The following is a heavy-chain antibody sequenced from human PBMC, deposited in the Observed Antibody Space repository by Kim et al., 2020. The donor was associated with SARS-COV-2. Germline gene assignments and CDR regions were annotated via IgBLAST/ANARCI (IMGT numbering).Heavy chain of an antibody. CDR1: GGSFSGYY. D-gene: IGHD3-10*01. CDR2: INHSGST. Sequence: SETLSLTCAVYGGSFSGYYWSWIRQPPGKGLEWIGEINHSGSTNYNPSLKSRVTISVDTSKNQFSLKLSSVTAADTAVYYCARVPAHRRGGYYGSGSYSPVLYYYYGMDVWGQGTTVTVSS. CDR3: ARVPAHRRGGYYGSGSYSPVLYYYYGMDV. V-gene: IGHV4-34*01. J-gene: IGHJ6*02.